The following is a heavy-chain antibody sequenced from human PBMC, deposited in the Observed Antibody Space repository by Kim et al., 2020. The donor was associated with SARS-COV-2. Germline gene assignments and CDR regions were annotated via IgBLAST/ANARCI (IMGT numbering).Heavy chain of an antibody. CDR3: VTGYISAYEY. CDR2: SDT. D-gene: IGHD5-18*01. V-gene: IGHV3-74*01. J-gene: IGHJ4*02. Sequence: SDTVYADSVKGRFTISRDNAKNTLYLQMSCLRAEDSAGYYGVTGYISAYEYWGQGTLVAVTS.